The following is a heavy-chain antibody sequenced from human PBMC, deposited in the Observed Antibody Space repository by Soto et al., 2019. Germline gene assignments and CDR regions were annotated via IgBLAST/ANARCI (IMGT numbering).Heavy chain of an antibody. J-gene: IGHJ3*02. V-gene: IGHV3-33*01. CDR3: ARDSSAFGTVDI. D-gene: IGHD3-22*01. CDR2: IWYDGSNK. CDR1: GFTFSSYG. Sequence: QVQLVESGGGVVQPGRSLRLSCAASGFTFSSYGMHWVRQAPGKGLEWVAVIWYDGSNKYYADSVKGRFTISRDNSKNTLYLQMSSLRAEDTAVYYCARDSSAFGTVDIWGQGTMVTVSS.